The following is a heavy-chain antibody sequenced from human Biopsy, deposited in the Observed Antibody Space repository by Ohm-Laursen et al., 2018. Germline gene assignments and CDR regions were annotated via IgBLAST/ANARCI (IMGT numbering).Heavy chain of an antibody. CDR3: TRATNSTGWPYYYFYGMDI. Sequence: GTLSLTCNVSGGSISSNYWSWIRQPPGKGLEWIGYINDNGNTNYNPSLKSRVTISVDTSMNQFSLKLKSVTAADTAIYYCTRATNSTGWPYYYFYGMDIWGQGTTVTVSS. CDR2: INDNGNT. D-gene: IGHD2/OR15-2a*01. J-gene: IGHJ6*02. CDR1: GGSISSNY. V-gene: IGHV4-59*01.